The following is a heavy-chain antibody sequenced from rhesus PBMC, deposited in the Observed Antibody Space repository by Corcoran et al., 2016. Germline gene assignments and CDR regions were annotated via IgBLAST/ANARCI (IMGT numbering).Heavy chain of an antibody. D-gene: IGHD6-25*01. V-gene: IGHV4-160*01. CDR3: ASLAAAGY. CDR1: GGSISSNY. CDR2: IRSGGST. Sequence: QVQLQQWGEGLVKPSETLSLTCAVYGGSISSNYWSWIRQPPGKGLEWIGRIRSGGSTNYNPSLKSRVTLSIDTSKNQFALKLSSVTAADTAVYYCASLAAAGYWGQGVLVTVSS. J-gene: IGHJ4*01.